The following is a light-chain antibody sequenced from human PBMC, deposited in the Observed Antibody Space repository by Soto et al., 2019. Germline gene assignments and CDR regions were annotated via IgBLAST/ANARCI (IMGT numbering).Light chain of an antibody. CDR3: QTWGTGIVA. J-gene: IGLJ2*01. Sequence: QPVLTQSPSASASLGASVKLTCTLSSGHSNYAIAWHQQQPKKGPRFLMKLNSDGSHSKGDGIPDRFSGSRTGAERYLTISSLQSEDEADYYCQTWGTGIVAFGGGTKLTVL. V-gene: IGLV4-69*01. CDR1: SGHSNYA. CDR2: LNSDGSH.